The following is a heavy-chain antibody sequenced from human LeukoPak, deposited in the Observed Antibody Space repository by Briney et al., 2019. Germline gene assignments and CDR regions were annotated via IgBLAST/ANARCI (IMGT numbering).Heavy chain of an antibody. D-gene: IGHD1-26*01. CDR3: ASCGSYLDDAFDI. J-gene: IGHJ3*02. CDR2: IYSGGNT. V-gene: IGHV3-66*02. CDR1: GVTVSSNY. Sequence: GGSLRLSCAASGVTVSSNYMTWVRQAPGKGLEWVSVIYSGGNTYYADSVKGRFTISRDKSKNTLYLQMNSLRAADTAVYYCASCGSYLDDAFDIWGQGTMVTVSS.